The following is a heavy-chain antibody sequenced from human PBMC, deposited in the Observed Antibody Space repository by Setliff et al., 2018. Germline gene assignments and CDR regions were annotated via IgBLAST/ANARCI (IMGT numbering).Heavy chain of an antibody. D-gene: IGHD2-15*01. CDR1: GGSISSSSYY. J-gene: IGHJ4*02. V-gene: IGHV4-39*01. CDR2: IHYNGNL. Sequence: PSETLSLTCTVSGGSISSSSYYWGWIRQPPGKGLEWIANIHYNGNLYYNPSLKNRATISMDTSKIQFSLKLISVTAADTALYFCARRPTGPGAPFDIWGQGTLVTVS. CDR3: ARRPTGPGAPFDI.